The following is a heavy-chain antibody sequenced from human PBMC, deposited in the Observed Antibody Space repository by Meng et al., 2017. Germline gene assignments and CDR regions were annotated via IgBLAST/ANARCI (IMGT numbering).Heavy chain of an antibody. CDR1: GFSLSNARMG. D-gene: IGHD2-2*02. V-gene: IGHV2-26*01. CDR3: ARTTSTYCSSTSCYIPYYYYYYGMDV. J-gene: IGHJ6*02. CDR2: IFSNDEK. Sequence: SGPTLVKPTETLTLTCTVSGFSLSNARMGVSWIRQPPGKALEWLAHIFSNDEKSYSTSLKSRLTISKDTSKSQVVLTMTNMDPVDTATYSCARTTSTYCSSTSCYIPYYYYYYGMDVWGQGTTVTVSS.